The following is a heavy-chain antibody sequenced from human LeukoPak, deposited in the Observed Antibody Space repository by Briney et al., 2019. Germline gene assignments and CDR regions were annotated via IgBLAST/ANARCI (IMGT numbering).Heavy chain of an antibody. D-gene: IGHD1-26*01. CDR3: ARVYSGTYYRSEY. CDR1: GFTFSDYY. CDR2: ISSSGNLI. J-gene: IGHJ4*02. V-gene: IGHV3-11*04. Sequence: PGGSLRLSCAASGFTFSDYYMAWIRQAPGKGLDWVSYISSSGNLIHYTDSVKGRFTVARDNAKSSLYLQMNSLRVDDTAVYFCARVYSGTYYRSEYWGQGSLVTVSS.